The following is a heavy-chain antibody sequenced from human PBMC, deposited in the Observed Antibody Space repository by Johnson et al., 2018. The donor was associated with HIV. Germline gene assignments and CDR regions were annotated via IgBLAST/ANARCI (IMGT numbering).Heavy chain of an antibody. D-gene: IGHD1-20*01. V-gene: IGHV3-43D*03. J-gene: IGHJ3*02. CDR1: RFTFDDYA. CDR3: ARDRERYNWNLGAFDI. CDR2: INWDGDST. Sequence: VQLVESGGVVVHPGGSLRLSCETSRFTFDDYAMHWVRQAPGKGLEWVSLINWDGDSTYYADSVKGRFTISRDNCKNSLYLQMNSLRAEDTAVYYCARDRERYNWNLGAFDIWGQGTMVTVSS.